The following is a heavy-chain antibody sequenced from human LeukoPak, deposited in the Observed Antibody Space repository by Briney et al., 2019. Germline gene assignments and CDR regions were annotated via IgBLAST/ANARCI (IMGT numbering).Heavy chain of an antibody. V-gene: IGHV1-2*02. CDR1: GYTFTGYY. CDR3: ARGLVRGYYYYYYIDV. Sequence: ASLKVSCTASGYTFTGYYMHWVRQAPGHGREWMGWINPNSGGTKCAQKFQGRVTMTRYTSMSTVYVELSRMRSDDTAVYYCARGLVRGYYYYYYIDVWGKGTTVTVSS. CDR2: INPNSGGT. D-gene: IGHD3-10*01. J-gene: IGHJ6*03.